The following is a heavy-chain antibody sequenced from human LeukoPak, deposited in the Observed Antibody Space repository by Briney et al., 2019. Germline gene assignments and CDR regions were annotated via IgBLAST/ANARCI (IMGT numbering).Heavy chain of an antibody. CDR2: INHSGST. CDR3: ATLGPAASGGYYYYGMDV. J-gene: IGHJ6*02. D-gene: IGHD2-2*01. V-gene: IGHV4-34*01. Sequence: SETLSLTCAVYGGSFSGYYWSWIRQPPGKGLEWIGEINHSGSTNYNPSLKSRVTISVDTSKNQFSLKLSSVTAADTAVYYCATLGPAASGGYYYYGMDVWGQGTTVTVSS. CDR1: GGSFSGYY.